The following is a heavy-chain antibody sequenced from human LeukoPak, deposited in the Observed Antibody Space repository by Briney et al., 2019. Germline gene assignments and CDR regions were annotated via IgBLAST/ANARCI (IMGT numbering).Heavy chain of an antibody. CDR3: TRPYCSGGSCPQNY. V-gene: IGHV3-49*03. CDR1: GFTFGDYA. J-gene: IGHJ4*02. CDR2: IRSKAYGGTT. Sequence: GGSLRLSCTASGFTFGDYAMSWFRQAPGKGLEWVGFIRSKAYGGTTEYAASVKGSFTISRDDSKSIAYLQMNSLKTEDTAVYYCTRPYCSGGSCPQNYWGQGTLVTVSS. D-gene: IGHD2-15*01.